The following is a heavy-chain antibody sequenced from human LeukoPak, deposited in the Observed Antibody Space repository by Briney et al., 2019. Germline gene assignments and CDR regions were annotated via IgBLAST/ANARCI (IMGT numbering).Heavy chain of an antibody. CDR3: ARGKEGVLWFGELLSNYYYYGMDV. V-gene: IGHV1-8*01. CDR1: GYTFTSYD. J-gene: IGHJ6*02. CDR2: MNPNSGNT. Sequence: ASVKVSCKASGYTFTSYDINWVRQATGQGLEWMGWMNPNSGNTGYAQKFQGRVTMTRNTSISTAYMELSSQRSEDTAVYYCARGKEGVLWFGELLSNYYYYGMDVWGQGTTVTVSS. D-gene: IGHD3-10*01.